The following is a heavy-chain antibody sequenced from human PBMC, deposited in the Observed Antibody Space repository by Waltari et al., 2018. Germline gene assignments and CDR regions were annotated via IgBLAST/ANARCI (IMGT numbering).Heavy chain of an antibody. D-gene: IGHD2-21*01. Sequence: QVLLQQWGAGLLKPSETLSLTCAVYGGSFNFYYWSWIRQPPGEGLEWIGEITHSGSTTDNPSLKSRVSISVDTPNNQFSLKLTSVTAADTAAYYCARRGYCGIDCYSNYFDFWGQGTLVTVSS. CDR1: GGSFNFYY. V-gene: IGHV4-34*01. CDR2: ITHSGST. J-gene: IGHJ4*02. CDR3: ARRGYCGIDCYSNYFDF.